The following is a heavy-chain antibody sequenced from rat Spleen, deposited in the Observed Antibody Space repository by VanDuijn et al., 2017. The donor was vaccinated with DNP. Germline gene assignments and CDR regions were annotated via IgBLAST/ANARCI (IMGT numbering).Heavy chain of an antibody. J-gene: IGHJ3*01. Sequence: EVHLVESGGGLVQPGRSLKLSCAASGFSFSDYYMAWIRQAPTKGLEWVAYIRYDGGSTYYGDSVKGRFTISRDNAESTLYLQMNSLRSEDMATYYCARPMDYYSGGFAYWGQGTLVTVSS. D-gene: IGHD1-1*01. CDR3: ARPMDYYSGGFAY. V-gene: IGHV5-22*01. CDR1: GFSFSDYY. CDR2: IRYDGGST.